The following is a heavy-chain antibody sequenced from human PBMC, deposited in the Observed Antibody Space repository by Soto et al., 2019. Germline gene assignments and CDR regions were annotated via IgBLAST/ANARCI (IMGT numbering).Heavy chain of an antibody. Sequence: GGSLRLSCAASGFTFSSYGMHWVRQVPGKGLEWVAVIWYDGSNKYYADSVKGRFTISRDNSKNTLYLQMNSLRAEDTAVYYCARDAYYYGSGSFSHWGQGTLVTVSS. CDR3: ARDAYYYGSGSFSH. CDR2: IWYDGSNK. V-gene: IGHV3-33*01. CDR1: GFTFSSYG. D-gene: IGHD3-10*01. J-gene: IGHJ4*02.